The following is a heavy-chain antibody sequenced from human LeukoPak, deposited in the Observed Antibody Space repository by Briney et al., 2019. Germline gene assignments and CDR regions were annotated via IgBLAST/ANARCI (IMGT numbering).Heavy chain of an antibody. Sequence: PGGSLRLSCAASGFTFDDYGMSWVRQAPGKGLEWIGEINHSGSTNYNPSLKSRVTISVDTSKNQFSLKLSSVTAADTAVYYCVRAFDIWGQGTMVTVSS. CDR1: GFTFDDYG. J-gene: IGHJ3*02. CDR3: VRAFDI. V-gene: IGHV4-34*08. CDR2: INHSGST.